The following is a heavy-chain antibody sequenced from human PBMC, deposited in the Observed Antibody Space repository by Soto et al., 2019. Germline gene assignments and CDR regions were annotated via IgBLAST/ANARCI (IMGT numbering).Heavy chain of an antibody. D-gene: IGHD2-15*01. V-gene: IGHV1-24*01. CDR2: FDPKDGLP. J-gene: IGHJ5*02. CDR3: ATVVGLGRYYFDA. Sequence: QVHLVQSGAEVKKPGASVRVSCKVSGRNLTKLSIYWVRQSPGTGLECMGGFDPKDGLPIYAQNFQGRVTMTEDASTDTVYMEVESLRSEDTAVYYCATVVGLGRYYFDAWGQGTLVTVSS. CDR1: GRNLTKLS.